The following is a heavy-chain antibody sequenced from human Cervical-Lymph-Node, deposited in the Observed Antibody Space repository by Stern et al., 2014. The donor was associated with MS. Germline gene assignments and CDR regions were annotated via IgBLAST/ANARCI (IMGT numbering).Heavy chain of an antibody. CDR1: GYTLREIS. D-gene: IGHD2-21*02. Sequence: VQLVESGAAVKQPGASVKVSCKVSGYTLREISMHWVRQAPGRVLEWMGGFDPEHGETRYAQKFQGRVTMAEDRSTYTAYMELSSLRSEDTAVYYCATHRGRVTYYYGMDVWGQGTTVTVSS. CDR2: FDPEHGET. CDR3: ATHRGRVTYYYGMDV. J-gene: IGHJ6*02. V-gene: IGHV1-24*01.